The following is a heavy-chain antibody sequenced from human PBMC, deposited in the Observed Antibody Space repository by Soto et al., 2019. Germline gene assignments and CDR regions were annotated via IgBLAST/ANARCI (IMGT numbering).Heavy chain of an antibody. Sequence: QLQLQESGPGLVKPSETLSLTCTVSGGSISSSSYYWGWIRQPPGKGLEWIGSIYYSGSTYYNPSLKSRVTISVDTPKNQLSLKLSSVTAADTAVYYCARQRARLGELLSFDYWGQGTLVTVSS. CDR2: IYYSGST. D-gene: IGHD3-10*01. CDR3: ARQRARLGELLSFDY. J-gene: IGHJ4*02. V-gene: IGHV4-39*01. CDR1: GGSISSSSYY.